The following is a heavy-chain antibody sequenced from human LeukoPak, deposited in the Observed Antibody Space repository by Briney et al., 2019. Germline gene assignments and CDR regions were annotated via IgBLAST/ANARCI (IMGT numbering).Heavy chain of an antibody. CDR3: ARGSIAARHPLTETSIGVNPH. J-gene: IGHJ4*02. V-gene: IGHV1-8*03. CDR2: MNPNSGNT. CDR1: GYTFTSYD. Sequence: ASVKVSCKASGYTFTSYDINWVRQATGQGLEWKGWMNPNSGNTGYAQKFQGRVTITRNTSISTAYMELSSLRSEDTAVYYCARGSIAARHPLTETSIGVNPHWGQGTLVTVSS. D-gene: IGHD6-6*01.